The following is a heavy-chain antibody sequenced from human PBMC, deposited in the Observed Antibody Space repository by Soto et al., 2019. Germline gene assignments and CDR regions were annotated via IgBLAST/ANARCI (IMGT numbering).Heavy chain of an antibody. CDR2: ISWNSGSI. Sequence: EVQLVESGGGLVQPGRSLRLSCAASGFTFDDYAMHWVRQAPGKGLEWVSGISWNSGSIGYADSVKGRFTISRDNAKNSLYLQMNSLRAEDTALYYCAKDINGYSSGWYGSRPSVGTFDYWGQGTLVTVSS. CDR1: GFTFDDYA. D-gene: IGHD6-19*01. J-gene: IGHJ4*02. V-gene: IGHV3-9*01. CDR3: AKDINGYSSGWYGSRPSVGTFDY.